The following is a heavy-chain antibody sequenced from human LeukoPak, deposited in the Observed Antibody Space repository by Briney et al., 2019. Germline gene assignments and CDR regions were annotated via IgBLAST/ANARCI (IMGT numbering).Heavy chain of an antibody. CDR2: ISPNGGTT. Sequence: GGSLRLSCSASGFIFSSYAMHWVRQAPGKGLEYVSAISPNGGTTYYADSVKGRFSISRDNSKNVLYLQMSSLRPEDTAVYYCVPKGNEGYWGQGTLVTVSS. D-gene: IGHD1-1*01. V-gene: IGHV3-64D*06. CDR1: GFIFSSYA. CDR3: VPKGNEGY. J-gene: IGHJ4*02.